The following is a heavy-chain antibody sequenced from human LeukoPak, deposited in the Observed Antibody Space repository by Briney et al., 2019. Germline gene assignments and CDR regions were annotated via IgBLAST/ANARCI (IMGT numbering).Heavy chain of an antibody. CDR3: ARGIAERVWDL. Sequence: SETLSLTCTVSGGSISSYYWTWIRQPAGKGLEWIGRIYTSGSTNYNSSLKSRVTMSVDTSKNQFSLNLTSVTAADTAVYYCARGIAERVWDLWGKGTLVPVFS. D-gene: IGHD3-16*01. J-gene: IGHJ4*02. CDR2: IYTSGST. CDR1: GGSISSYY. V-gene: IGHV4-4*07.